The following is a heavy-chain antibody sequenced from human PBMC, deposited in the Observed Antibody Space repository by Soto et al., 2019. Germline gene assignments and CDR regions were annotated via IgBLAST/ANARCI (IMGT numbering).Heavy chain of an antibody. CDR1: GYTFTSYA. V-gene: IGHV1-3*01. D-gene: IGHD1-26*01. CDR3: AIFIVGATRVFDF. Sequence: ASVKVSCKASGYTFTSYAMHWVRQAPGQRLEWMGWINAGNGNTKYSQKFQGRVTITRDTSASTAYMELSSLRSEDTAIYYCAIFIVGATRVFDFWGRGTLVTVSS. J-gene: IGHJ4*02. CDR2: INAGNGNT.